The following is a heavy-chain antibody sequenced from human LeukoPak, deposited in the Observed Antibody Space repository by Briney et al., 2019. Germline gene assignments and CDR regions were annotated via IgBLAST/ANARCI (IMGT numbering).Heavy chain of an antibody. J-gene: IGHJ4*02. D-gene: IGHD6-19*01. CDR3: AKEHSSGWYYFDY. V-gene: IGHV3-30*02. CDR1: GFTFRSYG. Sequence: PGGSLRLSCAASGFTFRSYGLHWVRQAPGRGREWVGFIRYDGSNKYYADSVKGRFTISRDNSKNTLYLPMNSLRVEDTAVYYCAKEHSSGWYYFDYWGKGTLVTVSS. CDR2: IRYDGSNK.